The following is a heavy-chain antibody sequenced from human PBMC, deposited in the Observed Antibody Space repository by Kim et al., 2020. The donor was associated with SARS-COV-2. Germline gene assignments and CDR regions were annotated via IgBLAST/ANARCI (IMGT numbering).Heavy chain of an antibody. J-gene: IGHJ4*02. CDR1: GFTFSGSA. Sequence: GGSLRLSCAASGFTFSGSAMHWVRQASGKGLEWVGRIRSKANSYATAYAASVKGRFTISRDDSKNTAYLQMNSLKTEDTAVYYCTRHPKSRELHDYWGQGTLVTVSS. CDR3: TRHPKSRELHDY. CDR2: IRSKANSYAT. V-gene: IGHV3-73*01. D-gene: IGHD1-26*01.